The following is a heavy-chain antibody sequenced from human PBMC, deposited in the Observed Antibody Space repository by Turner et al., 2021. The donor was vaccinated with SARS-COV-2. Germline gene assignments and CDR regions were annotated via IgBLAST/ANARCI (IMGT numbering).Heavy chain of an antibody. V-gene: IGHV3-23*01. Sequence: EVPLLESGGGMGQPGGSLRLSCAASGFTSSNDAMSWVRQAPGKGLELVSAITGTSGRAGSTFYADSVKGRFTIARDNAKNSLYLQMNSLRAEDTALYYCAKGSGYSYELGFDYWGQGTLVTVSS. D-gene: IGHD5-18*01. CDR1: GFTSSNDA. J-gene: IGHJ4*02. CDR2: ITGTSGRAGST. CDR3: AKGSGYSYELGFDY.